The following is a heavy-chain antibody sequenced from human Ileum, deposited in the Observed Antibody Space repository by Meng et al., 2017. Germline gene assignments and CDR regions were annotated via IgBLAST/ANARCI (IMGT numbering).Heavy chain of an antibody. D-gene: IGHD1-1*01. CDR1: GYTFTTYG. V-gene: IGHV1-18*01. J-gene: IGHJ4*02. Sequence: QVQLEQCGAAVKKPGASVKVSCKASGYTFTTYGISWVRQAPGQGLEWMGWMNTDKGNTNYAQMCKGIVTMTRDTSTSTAFMELRSLRSDDTAVYYCAREGAYNGGDYWGQGTLVTVSS. CDR3: AREGAYNGGDY. CDR2: MNTDKGNT.